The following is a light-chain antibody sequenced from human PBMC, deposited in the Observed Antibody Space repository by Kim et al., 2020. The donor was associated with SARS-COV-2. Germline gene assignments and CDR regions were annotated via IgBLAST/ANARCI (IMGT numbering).Light chain of an antibody. J-gene: IGKJ4*01. V-gene: IGKV3-20*01. Sequence: EIVLTQSPATLSLSPGERAALSCRASQSVSSSYLAWYQQKPGQAPRLLIYGASSRATGIPDRFSGSGSGTDFTLTITRLEPDDFAVYYCQQYGTSPLTGGGGTKVDIK. CDR2: GAS. CDR1: QSVSSSY. CDR3: QQYGTSPLT.